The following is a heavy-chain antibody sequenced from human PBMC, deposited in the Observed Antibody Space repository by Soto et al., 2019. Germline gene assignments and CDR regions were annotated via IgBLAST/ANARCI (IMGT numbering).Heavy chain of an antibody. V-gene: IGHV3-23*01. J-gene: IGHJ6*02. CDR3: AGDYGDYIYYYYGMDV. CDR2: ISGRGGST. D-gene: IGHD4-17*01. CDR1: GFTFSSYA. Sequence: GGSLRLSCAASGFTFSSYAMSWVRQAPGKGLEWVSAISGRGGSTYYADSVKGRFTISRDNSKNTLYLQMNSLRAEDTAVYYCAGDYGDYIYYYYGMDVWGQGTTVTVSS.